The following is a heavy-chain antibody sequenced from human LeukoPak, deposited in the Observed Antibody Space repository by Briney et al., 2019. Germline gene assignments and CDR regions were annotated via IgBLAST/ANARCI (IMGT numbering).Heavy chain of an antibody. CDR1: GFTFSNAW. CDR3: TTLDGDYVPDY. CDR2: MESKSDGGST. V-gene: IGHV3-15*04. J-gene: IGHJ4*02. D-gene: IGHD4-17*01. Sequence: PGGSLRLSCAGSGFTFSNAWMSWVRQAPGKGLEWVGRMESKSDGGSTDYAAPVKGRFTISRDDSKNTLFLQINSLKTEDTAVYYCTTLDGDYVPDYWGQGTLVTVSS.